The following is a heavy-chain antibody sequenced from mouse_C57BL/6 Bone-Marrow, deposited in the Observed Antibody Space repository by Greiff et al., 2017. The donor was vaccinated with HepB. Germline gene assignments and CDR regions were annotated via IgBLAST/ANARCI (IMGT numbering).Heavy chain of an antibody. D-gene: IGHD1-1*01. V-gene: IGHV1-50*01. CDR3: ARCPPITTVVAGHYFDY. Sequence: VQLQQPGAELVKPGASVKLSCKASGYTFTSYWMQWVKQRPGQGLEWIGEIDPSDSYTNYNQKFKGKATLTVDTSSSTAYMQLSSLTSEDSAVYYCARCPPITTVVAGHYFDYWGQGTTLTVSS. CDR1: GYTFTSYW. CDR2: IDPSDSYT. J-gene: IGHJ2*01.